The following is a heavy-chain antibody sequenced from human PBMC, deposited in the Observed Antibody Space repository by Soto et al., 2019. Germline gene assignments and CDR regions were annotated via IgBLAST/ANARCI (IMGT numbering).Heavy chain of an antibody. J-gene: IGHJ4*02. D-gene: IGHD2-8*01. CDR1: GFTFNDYT. V-gene: IGHV3-49*04. CDR3: TAGKLYPSLDFDY. Sequence: PGGSLRLSCXASGFTFNDYTLSWVRQAPGKGLEWVGFIRSKAYGGTTEYAASVKGRFTISRDDSKSIAYLQMNSLKTEDTAVYYCTAGKLYPSLDFDYWGQGTLVTVSS. CDR2: IRSKAYGGTT.